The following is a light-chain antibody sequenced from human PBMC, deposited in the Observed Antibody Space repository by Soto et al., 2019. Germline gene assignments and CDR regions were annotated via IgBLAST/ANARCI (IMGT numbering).Light chain of an antibody. CDR3: QQYHTWPLT. CDR1: QSVSSH. V-gene: IGKV3-15*01. Sequence: IVMTQSPAALSVPPGESATLSCRASQSVSSHLAWYQQTPGRTPRLLIYDTSSRATGLPARFSGSGSATDSHPTISGQQSEDFAVYYCQQYHTWPLTFGRGTTLQIK. CDR2: DTS. J-gene: IGKJ4*01.